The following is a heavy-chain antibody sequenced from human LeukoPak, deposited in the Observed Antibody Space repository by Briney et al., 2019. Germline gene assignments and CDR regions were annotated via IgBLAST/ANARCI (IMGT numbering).Heavy chain of an antibody. CDR3: ARKGLGFGGLDY. Sequence: GGSLRLSCAASGLTFGNFVMSWVRQAPGKGLEWVSGISRNGDSTYYADSVKGRFTISRDNSKNTLYPQMNSLRAEDTAVYYCARKGLGFGGLDYWGQGTLVTVSS. V-gene: IGHV3-23*01. CDR1: GLTFGNFV. J-gene: IGHJ4*02. CDR2: ISRNGDST. D-gene: IGHD3-10*01.